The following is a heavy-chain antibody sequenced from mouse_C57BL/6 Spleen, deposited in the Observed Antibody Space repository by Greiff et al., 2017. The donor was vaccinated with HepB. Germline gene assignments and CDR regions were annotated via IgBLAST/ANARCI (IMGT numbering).Heavy chain of an antibody. CDR1: GFTFTDYY. V-gene: IGHV7-3*01. J-gene: IGHJ2*01. CDR3: ARSLLRQVYFDY. CDR2: IRNKANGYTT. D-gene: IGHD2-4*01. Sequence: EVHLVESGGGLVQPGGSLSLSCAASGFTFTDYYMSWVRQPPGKALEWLGFIRNKANGYTTEYSASVKGRFTISRDNSQSILYLQMNALRAEDSATYYCARSLLRQVYFDYWGQGTTLTVSS.